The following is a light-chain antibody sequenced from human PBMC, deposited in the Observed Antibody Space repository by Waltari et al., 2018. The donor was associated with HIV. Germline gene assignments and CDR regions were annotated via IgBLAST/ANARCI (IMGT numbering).Light chain of an antibody. CDR3: ASYTSSSTVV. J-gene: IGLJ2*01. Sequence: HSALTQPASVSQSPGQSITVSCTGTSSDVGVYAYVSWYQHYPGRAPKLMIYDVSHRPSGVANRFSASKAGNTASLTSSGLQAEDEADYYCASYTSSSTVVFGGGTKLTVL. CDR1: SSDVGVYAY. V-gene: IGLV2-14*03. CDR2: DVS.